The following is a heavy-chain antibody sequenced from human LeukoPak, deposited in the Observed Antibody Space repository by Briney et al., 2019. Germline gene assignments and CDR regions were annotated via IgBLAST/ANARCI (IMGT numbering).Heavy chain of an antibody. V-gene: IGHV3-23*01. CDR3: AKDYATYYYGSGSYYNYGMDV. Sequence: AGGSLRLSCAASGFTFSDYYMSWIRQAPEKGLEWVSSISGSGGSKYCADSVKGRFTISRDNSKNTLYLQMNSLRAEDTAVYYCAKDYATYYYGSGSYYNYGMDVWGQGTTVTVSS. J-gene: IGHJ6*02. D-gene: IGHD3-10*01. CDR1: GFTFSDYY. CDR2: ISGSGGSK.